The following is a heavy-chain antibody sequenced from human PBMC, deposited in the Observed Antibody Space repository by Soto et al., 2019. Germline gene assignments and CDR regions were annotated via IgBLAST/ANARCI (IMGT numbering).Heavy chain of an antibody. CDR2: MNPNSGNT. V-gene: IGHV1-8*01. D-gene: IGHD6-13*01. CDR1: GYTFTSYD. CDR3: ARERSAAGTGWFDP. Sequence: QVQLVQSGAEVKKPGASVKVSCKASGYTFTSYDINWVRQATGQGLEWMGWMNPNSGNTGYAQKFQGRVTMTRNTSISTAYMELSSLRTEDTAVYYCARERSAAGTGWFDPWGQGTLVTVSS. J-gene: IGHJ5*02.